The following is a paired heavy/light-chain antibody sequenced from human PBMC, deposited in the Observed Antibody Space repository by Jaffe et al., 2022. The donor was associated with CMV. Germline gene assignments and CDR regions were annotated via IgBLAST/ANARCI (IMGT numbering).Heavy chain of an antibody. J-gene: IGHJ4*02. D-gene: IGHD2-15*01. CDR1: GFTFSNAW. CDR3: TTVRSGYCSGGSCYGEPASPRGQFDY. V-gene: IGHV3-15*01. CDR2: IKSKTDGGTT. Sequence: EVQLVESGGGLVKPGGSLRLSCAASGFTFSNAWMSWVRQAPGKGLEWVGRIKSKTDGGTTDYAAPVKGRFTISRDDSKNTLYLQMNSLKTEDTAVYYCTTVRSGYCSGGSCYGEPASPRGQFDYWGQGTLVTVSS.
Light chain of an antibody. V-gene: IGKV3-20*01. CDR1: QSVSSSY. Sequence: EIVLTQSPGTLSLSPGERATLSCRASQSVSSSYLAWYQQKPGQAPRLLIYGASSRATGIPDRFSGSGSGTDFTLTISRLEPEDFAVYYCQQYGSSLMYTFGQGTKLEIK. CDR2: GAS. CDR3: QQYGSSLMYT. J-gene: IGKJ2*01.